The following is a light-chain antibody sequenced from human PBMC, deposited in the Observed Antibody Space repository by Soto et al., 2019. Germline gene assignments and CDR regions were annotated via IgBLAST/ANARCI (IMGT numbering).Light chain of an antibody. V-gene: IGKV1-13*02. CDR1: QNINTF. Sequence: IQMTQFPSSLSASVGDRVTITCRASQNINTFLNWYQQKPGKAPKLLIYDVSILESGVPSRFSGSGSGTDFTLTISSLRPDDFATFYCQQYKIYPYTFGQGTRLDIQ. CDR3: QQYKIYPYT. CDR2: DVS. J-gene: IGKJ2*01.